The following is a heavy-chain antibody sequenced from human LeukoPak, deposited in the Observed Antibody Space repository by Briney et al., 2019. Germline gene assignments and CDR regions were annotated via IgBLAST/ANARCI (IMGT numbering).Heavy chain of an antibody. Sequence: SVKVSCKASGGTFSKSDISWVRQAPGQGLEWMGGIIPIFGTANYAQKFQGRVTITADKSTSTVYMELSSLRSEDTAVYYCARVGYSSGWRYWGQGTLVTVSS. CDR1: GGTFSKSD. CDR3: ARVGYSSGWRY. V-gene: IGHV1-69*06. CDR2: IIPIFGTA. D-gene: IGHD6-19*01. J-gene: IGHJ4*02.